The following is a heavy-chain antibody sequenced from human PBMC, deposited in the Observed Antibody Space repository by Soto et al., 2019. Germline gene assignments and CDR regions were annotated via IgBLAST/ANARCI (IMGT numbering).Heavy chain of an antibody. CDR3: ARRRAAAGTPFDC. D-gene: IGHD6-13*01. V-gene: IGHV4-31*03. CDR2: IYYSGST. Sequence: QVQLQESGPGLVKPSQTLSLTCTVSGGSISSGGYYWNWIRQHPGKGLESIGYIYYSGSTYYNPSLKSRVTISVDTSKNQFSLKLSSVTAADTAVYYCARRRAAAGTPFDCWGQGTLVTVSS. J-gene: IGHJ4*02. CDR1: GGSISSGGYY.